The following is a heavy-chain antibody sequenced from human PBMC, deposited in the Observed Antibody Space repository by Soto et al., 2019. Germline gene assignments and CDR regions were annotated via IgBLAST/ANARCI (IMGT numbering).Heavy chain of an antibody. D-gene: IGHD3-3*01. CDR1: GYTFGSYG. CDR3: ARVPQPLCDLWSGYYNPKIDY. V-gene: IGHV1-18*01. J-gene: IGHJ4*02. CDR2: ISGYNGDT. Sequence: QVQLVQSGAEVKKPGASVKVSCRASGYTFGSYGITWVRQAPGQGLEWMGWISGYNGDTNYTQKFQGRLTMTTDTPTSTDYLQLRTLRSDDTAVYYCARVPQPLCDLWSGYYNPKIDYWCQGTPVTVSS.